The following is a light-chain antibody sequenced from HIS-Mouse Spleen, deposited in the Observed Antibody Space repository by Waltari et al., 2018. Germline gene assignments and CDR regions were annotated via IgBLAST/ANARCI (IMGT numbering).Light chain of an antibody. V-gene: IGLV3-10*01. J-gene: IGLJ2*01. Sequence: SYVLTQPPSVSVAPGKTARITCGGNNIGSKSVHWYQQKPGQAPVLVIYEDSKRPSGIPGRFSGSSSGTMATLTISGAQVEDEADYYCYSTDSSGNHRVFGGGTKLTVL. CDR3: YSTDSSGNHRV. CDR2: EDS. CDR1: NIGSKS.